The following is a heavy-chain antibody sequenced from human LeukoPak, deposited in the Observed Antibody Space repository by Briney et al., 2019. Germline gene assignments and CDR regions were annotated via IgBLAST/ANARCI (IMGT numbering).Heavy chain of an antibody. D-gene: IGHD2-15*01. V-gene: IGHV3-33*01. CDR1: GFTFSSYG. CDR3: ARGSTYSSGTTRIGWFDP. CDR2: IWYDGSNK. J-gene: IGHJ5*02. Sequence: PGGSLRLSCAASGFTFSSYGMHWVRQAPGKGLERVAVIWYDGSNKYYADSVKGRFTISRDNSKNTLYLQMNSLRAEDTAVYYCARGSTYSSGTTRIGWFDPWGQGTLVTVSS.